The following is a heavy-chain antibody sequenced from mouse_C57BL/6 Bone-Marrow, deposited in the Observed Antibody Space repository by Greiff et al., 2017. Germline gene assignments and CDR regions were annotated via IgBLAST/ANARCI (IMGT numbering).Heavy chain of an antibody. J-gene: IGHJ2*01. CDR2: IYPGSGST. D-gene: IGHD3-1*01. Sequence: QVQLQQPGAELVKPGASVKMSCKASGYTFTSYWITWVKQRPGQGLEWIGDIYPGSGSTNYNEKFKSKATLTVDTSSSTAYMQLSSLTSEDAAVYYCARPSFEGLFFDYWGQGTTLTVSS. CDR1: GYTFTSYW. V-gene: IGHV1-55*01. CDR3: ARPSFEGLFFDY.